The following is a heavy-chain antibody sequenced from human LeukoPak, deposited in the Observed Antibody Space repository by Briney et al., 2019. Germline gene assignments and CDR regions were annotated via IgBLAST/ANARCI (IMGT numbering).Heavy chain of an antibody. Sequence: GGSLRLSCAAPGFTFSNYNMNWVRQTPGKGLEWVSSITSSGAYIYYADSVKGRFTISRDNAKNSLSLQMNSLRAEDTAVYYCARDPYNGNYGDYYYYYMDVWGKGTTVTISS. J-gene: IGHJ6*03. V-gene: IGHV3-21*01. CDR3: ARDPYNGNYGDYYYYYMDV. CDR2: ITSSGAYI. CDR1: GFTFSNYN. D-gene: IGHD1-26*01.